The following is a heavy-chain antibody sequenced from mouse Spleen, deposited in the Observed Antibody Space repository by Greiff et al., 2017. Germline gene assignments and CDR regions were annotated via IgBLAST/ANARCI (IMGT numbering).Heavy chain of an antibody. CDR3: ARNQHYYGSSYGYFDV. CDR1: GFSLTSYG. CDR2: IWSGGST. J-gene: IGHJ1*01. Sequence: VQLQQSGPGLVQPSQSLSITCTVSGFSLTSYGVHWVRQSPGKGLEWLGVIWSGGSTDYNAAFISRLSISKDNSKSQVFFKMNSLQADDTAIYYCARNQHYYGSSYGYFDVWGAGTTVTVSS. V-gene: IGHV2-2*01. D-gene: IGHD1-1*01.